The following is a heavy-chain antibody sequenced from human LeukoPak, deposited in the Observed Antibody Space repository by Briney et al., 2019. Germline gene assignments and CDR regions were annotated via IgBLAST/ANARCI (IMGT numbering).Heavy chain of an antibody. Sequence: PGGSLRLSCAASGFTFDDYAMHWVRQAPGKGLELVSLISGDGGSTYYADSVKGRFTISRDNSKHSLYLQMNSLRTEDTALYYCATRRLWFGDFDYWGQGTLVTVSS. D-gene: IGHD3-10*01. V-gene: IGHV3-43*02. CDR3: ATRRLWFGDFDY. J-gene: IGHJ4*02. CDR1: GFTFDDYA. CDR2: ISGDGGST.